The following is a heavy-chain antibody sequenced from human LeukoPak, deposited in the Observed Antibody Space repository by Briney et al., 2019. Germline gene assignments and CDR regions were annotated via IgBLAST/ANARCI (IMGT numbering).Heavy chain of an antibody. CDR2: ISSSSSYI. Sequence: GGSLRLSCAASGFTFSSYSMNWVRQAPGKGLEWVSSISSSSSYIYYADSVKGRFTISRDNAKNSLYLQMNRLRAEDTAVYYCARPGHDSSGYYPFDYWGQGTLVTVSS. D-gene: IGHD3-22*01. V-gene: IGHV3-21*01. CDR1: GFTFSSYS. CDR3: ARPGHDSSGYYPFDY. J-gene: IGHJ4*02.